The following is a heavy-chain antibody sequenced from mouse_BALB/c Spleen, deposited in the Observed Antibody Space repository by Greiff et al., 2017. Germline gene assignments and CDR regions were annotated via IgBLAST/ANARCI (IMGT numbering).Heavy chain of an antibody. V-gene: IGHV5-6-5*01. CDR1: GFTFSSYA. J-gene: IGHJ4*01. CDR2: ISSGGST. CDR3: ANRYDDAMDY. Sequence: EVMLVESGGGLVKPGGSLKLSCAASGFTFSSYAMSWVRQTPEKRLEWVASISSGGSTYYPDSVKGRFTISRDNARNILYLQMSSLRSEDTAMYYCANRYDDAMDYWGQGTSVTVSS. D-gene: IGHD2-14*01.